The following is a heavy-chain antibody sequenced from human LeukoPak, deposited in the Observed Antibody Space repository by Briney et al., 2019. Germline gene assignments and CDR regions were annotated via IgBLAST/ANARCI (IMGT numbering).Heavy chain of an antibody. CDR1: GGSISSYY. Sequence: SETLSLTCTVSGGSISSYYWSWIRQPAGKGLEWIGRIYTSGSTNYNPSLKSRVTMSVDTSKNQFSLKVSSVAAADTAVYYCVRGEGTYYYDSSDLGAFDIWGQGTMVTVSS. D-gene: IGHD3-22*01. J-gene: IGHJ3*02. CDR2: IYTSGST. V-gene: IGHV4-4*07. CDR3: VRGEGTYYYDSSDLGAFDI.